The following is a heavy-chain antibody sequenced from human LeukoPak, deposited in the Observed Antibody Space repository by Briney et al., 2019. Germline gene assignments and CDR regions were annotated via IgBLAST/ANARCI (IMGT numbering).Heavy chain of an antibody. J-gene: IGHJ4*02. V-gene: IGHV3-53*05. D-gene: IGHD1-26*01. CDR2: IYSADST. CDR3: VKDLMGGSYVSVD. Sequence: GGSLRLSCAASGFTVSSNYMSWVRQAPGKGLELVSVIYSADSTYYADSVKGRFTISRDNSKNTLYLQMSSLRAEDTAVYYCVKDLMGGSYVSVDWGQGTLVTVSS. CDR1: GFTVSSNY.